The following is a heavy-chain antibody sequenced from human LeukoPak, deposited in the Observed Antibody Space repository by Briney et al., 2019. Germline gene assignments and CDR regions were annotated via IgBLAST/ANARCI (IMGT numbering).Heavy chain of an antibody. J-gene: IGHJ4*02. CDR3: ATRVRTTVRFDY. CDR2: IYYSGST. Sequence: PSETLSLTCTVSGGSISSYYWSWIRQPPGKGLEWIGYIYYSGSTNYNPSLKSRVTISVDTSKNQFSLKLSSVTAADTAVYYCATRVRTTVRFDYWGQGTLVTVSS. CDR1: GGSISSYY. V-gene: IGHV4-59*12. D-gene: IGHD4-17*01.